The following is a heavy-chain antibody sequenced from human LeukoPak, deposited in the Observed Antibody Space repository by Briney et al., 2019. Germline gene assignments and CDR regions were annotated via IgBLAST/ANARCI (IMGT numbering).Heavy chain of an antibody. J-gene: IGHJ4*02. V-gene: IGHV3-23*01. CDR3: AKVQGYYDY. CDR2: ISNTGGDT. Sequence: PGGSLRLSCAASGLTFSSYGMSWVRQAPGKGLEWVSAISNTGGDTSYADSMKGRFTISRDNSKNTLYLQMNSLRGEDTAVYYCAKVQGYYDYWGQGTLVTVSS. CDR1: GLTFSSYG.